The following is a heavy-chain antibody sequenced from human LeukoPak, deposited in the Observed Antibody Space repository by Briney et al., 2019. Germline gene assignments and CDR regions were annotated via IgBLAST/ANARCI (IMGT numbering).Heavy chain of an antibody. CDR1: GFTFSSYG. D-gene: IGHD1-26*01. Sequence: GRSLRLSCAASGFTFSSYGMHWVRQALGKGLEWVAVIWYDGSNKYYADSVKGRFTISRDNAKNTLYLQMNSLRAEDTAVYYCARDLSYSGIDYWGQGTLVTVSS. CDR3: ARDLSYSGIDY. V-gene: IGHV3-33*01. J-gene: IGHJ4*02. CDR2: IWYDGSNK.